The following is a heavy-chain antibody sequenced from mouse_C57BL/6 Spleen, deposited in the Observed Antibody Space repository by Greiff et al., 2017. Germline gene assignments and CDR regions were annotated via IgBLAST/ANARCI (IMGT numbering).Heavy chain of an antibody. D-gene: IGHD1-1*01. J-gene: IGHJ2*01. CDR2: IDPNSGGT. CDR3: AREETTVVPFDY. V-gene: IGHV1-72*01. CDR1: GYTFTSYW. Sequence: QVHVKQPGAELVKPGASVKLSCKASGYTFTSYWMHWVKQRPGRGLEWIGRIDPNSGGTKYNEKFKSKATLTVDKPSSTAYMQLSSLTSEDSAVYYCAREETTVVPFDYWGQGTTLTVSS.